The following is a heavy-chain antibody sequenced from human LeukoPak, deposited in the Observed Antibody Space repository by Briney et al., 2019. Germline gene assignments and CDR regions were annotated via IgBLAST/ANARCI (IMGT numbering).Heavy chain of an antibody. CDR1: GFTVSSKY. D-gene: IGHD6-13*01. V-gene: IGHV3-66*01. CDR3: AISTLLSSWYGYYFDY. Sequence: GGSLRLSCAASGFTVSSKYMSWVLQAPGKGLEWVSVIYSGGSTYYADSVKGRFTISRDNSRNTLYLQMNSLRAEDTAVYYCAISTLLSSWYGYYFDYRGQGTLVTVSS. CDR2: IYSGGST. J-gene: IGHJ4*02.